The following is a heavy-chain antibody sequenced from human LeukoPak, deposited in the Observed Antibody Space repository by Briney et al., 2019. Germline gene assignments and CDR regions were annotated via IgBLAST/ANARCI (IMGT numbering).Heavy chain of an antibody. Sequence: SVKVSCKASGGAFSSYAISWVRQAPGQGLEWMGGIIPIFGTTNYAQKFQGRVTITADESTSAAYMELSSLRSEDTAVYFCARSHYSSYWDNGPHYYYYYMDVWGKGTTVTVSS. D-gene: IGHD6-6*01. CDR3: ARSHYSSYWDNGPHYYYYYMDV. J-gene: IGHJ6*03. CDR1: GGAFSSYA. CDR2: IIPIFGTT. V-gene: IGHV1-69*01.